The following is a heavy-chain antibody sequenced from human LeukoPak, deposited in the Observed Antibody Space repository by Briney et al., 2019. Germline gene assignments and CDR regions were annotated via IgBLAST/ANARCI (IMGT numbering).Heavy chain of an antibody. CDR2: INPSGGST. CDR1: GYTFTSYY. J-gene: IGHJ5*02. D-gene: IGHD6-19*01. Sequence: ASVKVSCKASGYTFTSYYMHWVRQAPGQGLEWMGIINPSGGSTSYAQKFRGRVTMTSDMSTSTVYMELSSLRSEDTAVYYCARDRSVAGTNNWFDPWGQGTLVTVSS. V-gene: IGHV1-46*01. CDR3: ARDRSVAGTNNWFDP.